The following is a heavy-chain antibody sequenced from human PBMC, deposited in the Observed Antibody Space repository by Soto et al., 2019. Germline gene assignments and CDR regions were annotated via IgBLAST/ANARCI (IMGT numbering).Heavy chain of an antibody. D-gene: IGHD6-6*01. J-gene: IGHJ6*02. CDR3: AREGAAPYYYYGMDV. V-gene: IGHV4-31*03. CDR2: IYYSGST. CDR1: GGSISSGGYF. Sequence: QVQLQESGPGLVKPSQTLSLTCTVSGGSISSGGYFWSWIRQHPGKGLEWIGFIYYSGSTYYNPSHKSRATTSVDTSKNHFTLKLSSVTAADTAVYYCAREGAAPYYYYGMDVWGQGTTVTVSS.